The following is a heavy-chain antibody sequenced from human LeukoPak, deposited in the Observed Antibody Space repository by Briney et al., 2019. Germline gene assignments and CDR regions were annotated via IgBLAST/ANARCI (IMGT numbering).Heavy chain of an antibody. CDR1: GFTFSSYA. J-gene: IGHJ4*02. Sequence: GGSLRLSCAVSGFTFSSYAMSWVRQAPGKGLEWVSAISGSGGSKYYADSVKGRFTFSRDNSKNTLYLQMNSVRAEDTAVYYCAKVEQQLVMEYYFDYWGQGTLVTVSS. CDR2: ISGSGGSK. V-gene: IGHV3-23*01. CDR3: AKVEQQLVMEYYFDY. D-gene: IGHD6-13*01.